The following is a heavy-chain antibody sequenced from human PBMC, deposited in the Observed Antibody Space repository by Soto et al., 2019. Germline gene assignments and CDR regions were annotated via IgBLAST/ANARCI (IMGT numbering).Heavy chain of an antibody. D-gene: IGHD4-17*01. CDR2: IYYSGST. Sequence: SETLSLTCTVSGGSISSGGYYWSWIRQHPGKGLEWIGYIYYSGSTYYNPSLKSRVTISVATSKNQFSLKLSSVTAADTAVYYCARDSRVTTEGANYYSCMDVWGQGTTVTVSS. CDR1: GGSISSGGYY. V-gene: IGHV4-31*03. CDR3: ARDSRVTTEGANYYSCMDV. J-gene: IGHJ6*02.